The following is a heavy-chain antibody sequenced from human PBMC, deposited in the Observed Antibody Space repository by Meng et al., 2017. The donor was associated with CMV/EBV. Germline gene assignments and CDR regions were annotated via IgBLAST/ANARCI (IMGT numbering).Heavy chain of an antibody. Sequence: YTFNTYGITWVRQAHGQGLEWMGWISVSTGDTNYAQNLQDRLILTTDTSTNTAHMELRSLRSDDTALYYCTKLGRVGSSPQYNWFDTWGQGTLVTVSS. CDR3: TKLGRVGSSPQYNWFDT. D-gene: IGHD3-16*01. CDR1: YTFNTYG. J-gene: IGHJ5*02. CDR2: ISVSTGDT. V-gene: IGHV1-18*01.